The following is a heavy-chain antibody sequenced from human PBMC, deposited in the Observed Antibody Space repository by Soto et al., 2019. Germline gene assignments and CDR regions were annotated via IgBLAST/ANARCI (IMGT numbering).Heavy chain of an antibody. CDR3: ARVRSAGRAWDYYYGMDV. CDR1: GGTFSSYG. CDR2: IIPIFGTT. Sequence: SVKVSCKASGGTFSSYGISWVRQAPGQGLEWMGGIIPIFGTTDYARRFQGRVTITADESTTTAYMELTSLRSEDTAVYYCARVRSAGRAWDYYYGMDVWGQGTTVTVSS. D-gene: IGHD6-19*01. J-gene: IGHJ6*02. V-gene: IGHV1-69*13.